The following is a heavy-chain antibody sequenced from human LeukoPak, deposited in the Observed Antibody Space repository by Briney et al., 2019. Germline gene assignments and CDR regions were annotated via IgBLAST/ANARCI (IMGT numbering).Heavy chain of an antibody. J-gene: IGHJ4*02. CDR2: ISYDGSNK. D-gene: IGHD1-26*01. V-gene: IGHV3-30*18. CDR3: AKGGPPTGAAPRPWDFNY. Sequence: GGSLRLSCAASGFTFSTYGMHWVRQAPGKGLEWVAVISYDGSNKYYADSVKGRFTISRDNSKNTLYLQMNSLRAEDTAVYYCAKGGPPTGAAPRPWDFNYWGQGTLVTVSS. CDR1: GFTFSTYG.